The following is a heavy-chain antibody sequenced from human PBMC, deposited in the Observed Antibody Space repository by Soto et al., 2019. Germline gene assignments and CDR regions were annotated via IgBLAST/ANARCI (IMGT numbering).Heavy chain of an antibody. V-gene: IGHV3-23*01. D-gene: IGHD3-9*01. CDR3: AKTESFNGYYNAFDS. J-gene: IGHJ4*02. CDR1: GFSFAGDA. Sequence: PGGSLRLSCAASGFSFAGDAVAWVRQAPGKGLEWVSTVSGGGGSTYYADSVKGRFTISRDNSGNTVYLQMNSLNAGDTALYYCAKTESFNGYYNAFDSWGQGTQVTVSS. CDR2: VSGGGGST.